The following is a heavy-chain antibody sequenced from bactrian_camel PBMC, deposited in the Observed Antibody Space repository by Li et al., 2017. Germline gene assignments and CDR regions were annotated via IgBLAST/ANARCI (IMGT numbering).Heavy chain of an antibody. CDR2: FTSDGSI. V-gene: IGHV3S53*01. D-gene: IGHD2*01. CDR3: AADSSPSGSWRLYWAQAREYNY. CDR1: GYTFSSGYC. Sequence: HVQLVESGGGSVQAGGSLRLSCTASGYTFSSGYCMGWFRQAPGEFREGVASFTSDGSISYGDSVKGRFTNSRDVANKTLYLQMNNLKPEDSAMYYCAADSSPSGSWRLYWAQAREYNYWGQGTQVTVS. J-gene: IGHJ4*01.